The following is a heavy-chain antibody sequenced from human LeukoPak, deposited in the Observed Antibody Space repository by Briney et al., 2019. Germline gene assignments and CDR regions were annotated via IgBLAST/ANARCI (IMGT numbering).Heavy chain of an antibody. CDR1: GGSISSYY. Sequence: SETLSLTCTVSGGSISSYYWTWIRQPPGKGLEWIGYIHYSGSTNYNPSLKSRITISLDTSKNQFSLKVSSVTAADTAVYHCARARVDTTMGFDSWGQGTLVTVSS. J-gene: IGHJ4*02. CDR3: ARARVDTTMGFDS. D-gene: IGHD5-18*01. CDR2: IHYSGST. V-gene: IGHV4-59*08.